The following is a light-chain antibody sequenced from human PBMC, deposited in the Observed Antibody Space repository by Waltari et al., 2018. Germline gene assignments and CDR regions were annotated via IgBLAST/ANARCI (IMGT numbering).Light chain of an antibody. J-gene: IGLJ2*01. CDR1: TLRRYY. Sequence: SSDLTQDPSVSVALGQTVRITCQGDTLRRYYASWYQQRPGQAPVLVLYGPGNRPSGIPDRFSGSTSGNTASLTITGAQAEDEADYYCHSRETFSTRLFGGGTRLT. CDR3: HSRETFSTRL. V-gene: IGLV3-19*01. CDR2: GPG.